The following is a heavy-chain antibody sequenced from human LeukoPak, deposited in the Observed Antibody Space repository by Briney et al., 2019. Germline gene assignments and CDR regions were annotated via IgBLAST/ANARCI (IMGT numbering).Heavy chain of an antibody. V-gene: IGHV3-7*01. CDR3: ARGRRSSWYSDY. CDR1: GLTFNKYW. D-gene: IGHD6-13*01. CDR2: IKQDGSEN. Sequence: GGSLRLSCEASGLTFNKYWMTWVRQAPGKGLEWVANIKQDGSENNYVDSVKGRFTISRDNAKNSLSLRMNSLSAEDTAVYYCARGRRSSWYSDYWGQGTLVTVSS. J-gene: IGHJ4*02.